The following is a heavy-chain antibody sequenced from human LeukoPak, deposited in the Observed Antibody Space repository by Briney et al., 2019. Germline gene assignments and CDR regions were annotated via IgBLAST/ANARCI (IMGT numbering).Heavy chain of an antibody. V-gene: IGHV4-4*07. D-gene: IGHD5-24*01. J-gene: IGHJ6*04. CDR2: ISNSGTI. Sequence: PSETLSLTCKVSADSMSDYDWCWIRQPPRKRIGWIGPISNSGTINYTTSIKSRITMFVDTSKKQFSLKLSAVNAADTAVYYCARDLMAMTDVWGKGTTVTVSS. CDR1: ADSMSDYD. CDR3: ARDLMAMTDV.